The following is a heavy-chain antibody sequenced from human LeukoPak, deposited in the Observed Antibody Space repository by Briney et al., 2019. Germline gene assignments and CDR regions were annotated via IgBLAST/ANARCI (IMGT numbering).Heavy chain of an antibody. CDR3: ARDRVLLWFGESNNWFDP. CDR1: GDTFTSYG. CDR2: ISAYNGNT. D-gene: IGHD3-10*01. Sequence: ASVKVSCKASGDTFTSYGISWVRQAPGQGREWMGWISAYNGNTNYAQKLQGRVTMTTDTSTSTAYMELRSLRSDDTAVYYCARDRVLLWFGESNNWFDPWGQGTLVTVSS. J-gene: IGHJ5*02. V-gene: IGHV1-18*01.